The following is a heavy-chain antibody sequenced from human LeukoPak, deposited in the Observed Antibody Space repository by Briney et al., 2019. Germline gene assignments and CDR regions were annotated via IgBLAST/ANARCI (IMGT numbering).Heavy chain of an antibody. CDR3: ATDGGPFDD. CDR2: IKQDGSER. V-gene: IGHV3-7*01. J-gene: IGHJ4*02. CDR1: GFTFSSYW. D-gene: IGHD3-3*01. Sequence: GGSLRLSCAASGFTFSSYWMSWVRQPPGKGLEWVANIKQDGSERYYVDSVKGRLTISRDNAKKSVYLQMNSLRGEDTAVYYCATDGGPFDDWGQGTLVTASS.